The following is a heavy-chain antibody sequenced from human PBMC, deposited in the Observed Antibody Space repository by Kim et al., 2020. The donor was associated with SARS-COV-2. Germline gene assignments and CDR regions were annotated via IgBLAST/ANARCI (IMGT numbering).Heavy chain of an antibody. D-gene: IGHD5-12*01. CDR1: GFTFSDYY. Sequence: GGSLRLSCAASGFTFSDYYMSWIRQAPGKGLEWVSYISNSDTYIKYADSVKGRFTISRDDTKSSLFLQMNSLRAEDTAVYYCARDWWLRNQDDYYYYGMDVWGQGTTVTVSS. V-gene: IGHV3-11*06. J-gene: IGHJ6*02. CDR3: ARDWWLRNQDDYYYYGMDV. CDR2: ISNSDTYI.